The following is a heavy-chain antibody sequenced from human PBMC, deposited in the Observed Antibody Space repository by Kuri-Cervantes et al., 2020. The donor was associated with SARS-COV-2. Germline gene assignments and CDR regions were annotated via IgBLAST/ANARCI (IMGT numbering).Heavy chain of an antibody. D-gene: IGHD3-22*01. CDR3: RSQLTIIVAVIAARRGY. V-gene: IGHV1-18*01. CDR2: ISAYNGNT. Sequence: ASVKVSCKASGYTFTSYGISWVRQAPGQGLEWMGWISAYNGNTNYAQKLQGRVTMTTDTSTSTAYMELRSLRSDDTAIYYCRSQLTIIVAVIAARRGYWGQGSLVTVSS. J-gene: IGHJ4*02. CDR1: GYTFTSYG.